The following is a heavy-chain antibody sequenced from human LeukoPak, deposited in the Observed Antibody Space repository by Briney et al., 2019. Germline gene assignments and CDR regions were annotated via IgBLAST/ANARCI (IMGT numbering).Heavy chain of an antibody. CDR2: IQTSGNT. J-gene: IGHJ4*02. Sequence: SETLSLTCTVSGGSIRNYYWNWIRQPAGKELEWVGRIQTSGNTNYSPSLKSRITISVDRSKNQVSLKLSSVTAADTAVYYCASDRGSGWFDYWGQGTLVTVSS. CDR3: ASDRGSGWFDY. D-gene: IGHD6-19*01. CDR1: GGSIRNYY. V-gene: IGHV4-4*07.